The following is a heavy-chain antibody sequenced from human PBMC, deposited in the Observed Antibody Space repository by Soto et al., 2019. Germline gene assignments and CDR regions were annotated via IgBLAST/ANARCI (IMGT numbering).Heavy chain of an antibody. V-gene: IGHV3-23*01. CDR1: GFTFSSYA. J-gene: IGHJ4*02. CDR3: AREGRDSGSWQGFDY. CDR2: ISGSGGST. D-gene: IGHD6-13*01. Sequence: PGGSLRLSCAASGFTFSSYAMSWVRQAPGKGLEWVSAISGSGGSTYYADSVKGRFTISRDNTNSLQYLQMTGLSAEDTDVYYCAREGRDSGSWQGFDYWGQGTLVTVTA.